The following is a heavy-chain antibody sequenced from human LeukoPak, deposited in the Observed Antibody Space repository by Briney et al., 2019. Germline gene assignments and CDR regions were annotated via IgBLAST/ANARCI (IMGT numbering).Heavy chain of an antibody. J-gene: IGHJ6*03. Sequence: SETLSLTCTVSGGSISSYYWSWIRQPAGKGLEWIGRIYTSGSTNYNPSLKSRVTMSVDTSKNQFSLKLSSVTAADTAVYYCARVRRMGATKGFDYYYMDVWGKGTTVTVSS. D-gene: IGHD1-26*01. CDR3: ARVRRMGATKGFDYYYMDV. CDR1: GGSISSYY. V-gene: IGHV4-4*07. CDR2: IYTSGST.